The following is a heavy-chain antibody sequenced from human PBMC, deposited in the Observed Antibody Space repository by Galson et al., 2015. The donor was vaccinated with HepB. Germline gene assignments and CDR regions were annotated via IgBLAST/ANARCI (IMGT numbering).Heavy chain of an antibody. Sequence: SLRLSCAASGFTFSSYAMSWVRQAPGKGLEWVSAISGSGGSTYYADSVKGRFTISRDNSKNTLYLQMNSLRAEDTAVYYCAKDNIASGSYQGDAFDIWGQGTMVTVSS. D-gene: IGHD1-26*01. CDR2: ISGSGGST. CDR3: AKDNIASGSYQGDAFDI. J-gene: IGHJ3*02. V-gene: IGHV3-23*01. CDR1: GFTFSSYA.